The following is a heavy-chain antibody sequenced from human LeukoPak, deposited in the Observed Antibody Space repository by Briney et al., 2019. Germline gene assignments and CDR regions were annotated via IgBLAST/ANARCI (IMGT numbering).Heavy chain of an antibody. CDR3: ARDGGLGGWVKRGDY. CDR2: ISYDGSNK. Sequence: GGSLRLSCAASGFTFSSYAMHWVRQAPGKGLEWVAVISYDGSNKYYADSVKGRFTISRDNSKNTLYLQMNSLRAEDTAVYYCARDGGLGGWVKRGDYWGQGTLVTVSS. CDR1: GFTFSSYA. J-gene: IGHJ4*02. V-gene: IGHV3-30*04. D-gene: IGHD6-19*01.